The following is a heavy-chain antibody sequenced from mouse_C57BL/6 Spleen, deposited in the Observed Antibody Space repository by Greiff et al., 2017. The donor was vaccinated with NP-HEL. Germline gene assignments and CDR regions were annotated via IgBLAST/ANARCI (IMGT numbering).Heavy chain of an antibody. CDR2: IYPGDGDT. CDR3: ARSDYSNYYYAMDY. J-gene: IGHJ4*01. Sequence: QVQLQQSGPELVKPGASVKISCKASGYAFSSSWMNWVKQRPGKGLEWIGRIYPGDGDTNYNGKFKGKATLTADKSSSTAYMQLSSLTSEDSAVYFCARSDYSNYYYAMDYWGQGTSVTVSS. D-gene: IGHD2-5*01. V-gene: IGHV1-82*01. CDR1: GYAFSSSW.